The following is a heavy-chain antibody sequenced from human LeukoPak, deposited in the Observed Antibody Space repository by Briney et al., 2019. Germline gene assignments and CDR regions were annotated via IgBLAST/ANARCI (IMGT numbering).Heavy chain of an antibody. CDR3: ARFIAAAGTGYYYYGMDV. CDR2: IYYSGST. V-gene: IGHV4-59*01. CDR1: GGSISSYY. D-gene: IGHD6-13*01. J-gene: IGHJ6*02. Sequence: SETLSLTCTVSGGSISSYYWSWIRQPPGKGLEWIGYIYYSGSTNYNPSLKSRVTISVDTSKNQFSLKLSSVTAADTAVYYCARFIAAAGTGYYYYGMDVWGQGTTVTVSS.